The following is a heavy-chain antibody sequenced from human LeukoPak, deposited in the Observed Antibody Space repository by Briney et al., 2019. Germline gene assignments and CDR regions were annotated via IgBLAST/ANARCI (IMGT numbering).Heavy chain of an antibody. CDR2: VYSGGST. D-gene: IGHD6-19*01. CDR3: AGGIAVAIDY. Sequence: GGSLRLSCAASGFTVRSNYMTWARQAPGKGLEWVSVVYSGGSTNYADSVKGRFTISRDNSKNTLYLQMNSLRAEDTAVYYCAGGIAVAIDYWGQGTLVTVSS. V-gene: IGHV3-53*01. J-gene: IGHJ4*02. CDR1: GFTVRSNY.